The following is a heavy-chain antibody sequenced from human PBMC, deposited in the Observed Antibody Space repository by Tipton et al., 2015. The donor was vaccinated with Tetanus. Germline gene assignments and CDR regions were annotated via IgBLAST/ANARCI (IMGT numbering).Heavy chain of an antibody. CDR3: ARDPNSSGWYPAYFDF. D-gene: IGHD6-19*01. CDR2: TSYDGSSE. J-gene: IGHJ4*02. V-gene: IGHV3-30*03. CDR1: GFTFSSFG. Sequence: SLRLSCSASGFTFSSFGMHWVRQAPGKGLEWVAVTSYDGSSEYYADSVKGRSTISRDNSKNTLFLQMNSLRVEDTALYYCARDPNSSGWYPAYFDFWGQGTLVTVSS.